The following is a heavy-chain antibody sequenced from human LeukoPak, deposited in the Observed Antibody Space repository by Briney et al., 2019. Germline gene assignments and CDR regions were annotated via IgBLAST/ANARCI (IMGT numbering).Heavy chain of an antibody. V-gene: IGHV3-30*18. J-gene: IGHJ4*02. CDR3: AKTSTSSY. D-gene: IGHD1-1*01. Sequence: GGSLRLSCAASGFTFSSYTMHWVRQAPGKGLEWVAVISYDGSNKYYADSVKGRFTISRDNSKNTLYLQMNSLRAEDTAVYYCAKTSTSSYWGQGTLITVSS. CDR2: ISYDGSNK. CDR1: GFTFSSYT.